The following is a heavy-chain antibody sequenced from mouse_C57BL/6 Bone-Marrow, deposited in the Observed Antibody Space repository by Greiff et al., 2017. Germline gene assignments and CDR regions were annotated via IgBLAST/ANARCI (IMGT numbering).Heavy chain of an antibody. Sequence: QVQLQQSGAELVWPGTSVKVSCKASGYAFTNYLIEWVKQRPGQGLEWIGVINPGSGGTNYNEKFKGKATLTADKSSSTAYMQLSSLTSEDSAVYFCVVIYFDYWGQGTTLTVSS. J-gene: IGHJ2*01. D-gene: IGHD2-2*01. V-gene: IGHV1-54*01. CDR1: GYAFTNYL. CDR2: INPGSGGT. CDR3: VVIYFDY.